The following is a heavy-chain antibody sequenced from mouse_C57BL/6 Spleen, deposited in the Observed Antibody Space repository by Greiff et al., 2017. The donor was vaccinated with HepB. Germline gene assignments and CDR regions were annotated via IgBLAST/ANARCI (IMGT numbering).Heavy chain of an antibody. D-gene: IGHD1-1*01. J-gene: IGHJ3*01. CDR3: ARNYGSSPWFAY. CDR2: INPYNGGT. Sequence: EVQLQQSGPVLVKPGASVKMSCKASGYTFTDYYMNWVKQSHGKSLEWIGVINPYNGGTSYNQKFKGKATLTVDKSSSTAYMELNSLTSEDSEVYYCARNYGSSPWFAYWGQGTLVTVSA. V-gene: IGHV1-19*01. CDR1: GYTFTDYY.